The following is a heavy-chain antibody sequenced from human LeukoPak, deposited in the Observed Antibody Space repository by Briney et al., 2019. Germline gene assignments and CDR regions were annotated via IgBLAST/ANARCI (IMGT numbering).Heavy chain of an antibody. J-gene: IGHJ3*02. V-gene: IGHV3-23*01. CDR2: ISGSGGST. Sequence: GGSLRLSCAASGFIFSSNSMSWVRQAPGKGLEWVSAISGSGGSTYYADSVKGRFTISRDNSKNTLYLQMNSLRAEDTAVYYCAKDNDSSGYYYVSNDAFDIWGQGTMVTVSS. CDR1: GFIFSSNS. D-gene: IGHD3-22*01. CDR3: AKDNDSSGYYYVSNDAFDI.